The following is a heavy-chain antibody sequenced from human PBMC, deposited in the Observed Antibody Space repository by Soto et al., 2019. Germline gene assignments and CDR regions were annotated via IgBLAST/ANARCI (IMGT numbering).Heavy chain of an antibody. CDR3: ARDGKGSAYSFGPYYFDY. CDR2: VTASGTTV. V-gene: IGHV3-48*02. Sequence: DVQLVESGGGLVQPGGSLRLSCATSGFTFAYYSMSWVRQAPGKGLEWIAYVTASGTTVNYADSVKGRFIISRDNGMKSRILQMSCLRDDDTAMYYCARDGKGSAYSFGPYYFDYWGQGTLVTVSS. CDR1: GFTFAYYS. J-gene: IGHJ4*02. D-gene: IGHD3-3*01.